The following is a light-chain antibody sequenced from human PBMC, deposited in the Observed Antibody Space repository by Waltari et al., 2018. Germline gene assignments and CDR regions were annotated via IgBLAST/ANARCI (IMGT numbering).Light chain of an antibody. V-gene: IGLV1-40*01. CDR1: GSNIGAGYD. CDR2: GIA. Sequence: QSVLTQPPSVSGAPGQRVTISCTGSGSNIGAGYDVHWYHQVPRTAPKLLLYGIASRPLGFPDRFFGSTSGTSASLTITGLQVEDEGDYYCQSYDTSLSVVFGGGTKLTVL. J-gene: IGLJ3*02. CDR3: QSYDTSLSVV.